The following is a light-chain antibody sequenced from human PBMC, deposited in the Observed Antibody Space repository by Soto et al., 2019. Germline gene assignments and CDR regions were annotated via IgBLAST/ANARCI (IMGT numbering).Light chain of an antibody. CDR3: QQLGRWPST. V-gene: IGKV3-11*01. J-gene: IGKJ2*02. CDR1: ESVDRY. Sequence: VLTQSPDVLSLSPGQTATLSCRASESVDRYVAWYQQKAGQAPRLLIYDGFTRATGVAARFSGRGSATDFTLTISSLEPEDFAVYYCQQLGRWPSTFGPGTKVEIK. CDR2: DGF.